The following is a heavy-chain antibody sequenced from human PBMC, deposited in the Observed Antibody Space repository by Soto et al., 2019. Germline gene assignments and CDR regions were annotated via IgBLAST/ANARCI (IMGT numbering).Heavy chain of an antibody. CDR2: IWYDGSNK. V-gene: IGHV3-33*01. Sequence: GGSLRLSCAASGFTFSSYGMHWVRQAPGKGLEWVAVIWYDGSNKYYADSVKVRFTISRDNSKNTLYLQMNSLRAEDTAVYYCARGLFDADYYYYYMDVWGKGTTVTVSS. CDR1: GFTFSSYG. D-gene: IGHD3-10*01. J-gene: IGHJ6*03. CDR3: ARGLFDADYYYYYMDV.